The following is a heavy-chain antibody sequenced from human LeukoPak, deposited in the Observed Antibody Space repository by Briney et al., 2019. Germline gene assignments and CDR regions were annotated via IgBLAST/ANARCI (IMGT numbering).Heavy chain of an antibody. J-gene: IGHJ6*03. CDR1: GGSISSGGYY. CDR2: IYYSGST. V-gene: IGHV4-31*03. Sequence: PSETLSLTCTVSGGSISSGGYYWSRIRQHPGKGLEWIGYIYYSGSTYYNPSLKSRVTISVDTSKNQFSLKLSSVTAADTAVYYCARVGMDYRHYYYYMDVWGKGTTVTVSS. CDR3: ARVGMDYRHYYYYMDV. D-gene: IGHD4-11*01.